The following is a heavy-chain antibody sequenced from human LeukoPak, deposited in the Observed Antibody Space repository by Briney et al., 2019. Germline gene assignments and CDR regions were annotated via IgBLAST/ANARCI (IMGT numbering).Heavy chain of an antibody. Sequence: GGSLRLSCAASGFIFSSYWMHWVRQAPGKGLVWVSRITSDGSSTTYADSVKGRFTVSRDNSRNTVSLQMSSLRVEDTGIYYCAKAGIGADGAGFLCEYWGQGTLVTVSS. D-gene: IGHD1-1*01. V-gene: IGHV3-74*01. CDR2: ITSDGSST. CDR1: GFIFSSYW. J-gene: IGHJ4*02. CDR3: AKAGIGADGAGFLCEY.